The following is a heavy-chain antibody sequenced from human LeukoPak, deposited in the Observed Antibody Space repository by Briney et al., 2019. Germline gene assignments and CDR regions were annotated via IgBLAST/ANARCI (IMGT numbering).Heavy chain of an antibody. J-gene: IGHJ4*02. D-gene: IGHD3-3*01. CDR2: IYTSGST. Sequence: SETLSLTCTVSGGSISSGSYYWSWIRQPAGKGLEWIGRIYTSGSTNYNPSLKSRVTMSVDTSKNQFPLKLSSVTAADTAVYYCARDNYDFWSGYYHFDYWGQGTLVTVSS. CDR1: GGSISSGSYY. CDR3: ARDNYDFWSGYYHFDY. V-gene: IGHV4-61*02.